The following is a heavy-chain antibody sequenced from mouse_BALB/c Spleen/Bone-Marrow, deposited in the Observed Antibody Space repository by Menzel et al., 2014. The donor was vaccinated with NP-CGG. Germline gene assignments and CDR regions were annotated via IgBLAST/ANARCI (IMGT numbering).Heavy chain of an antibody. J-gene: IGHJ2*01. CDR1: GFTFSDYY. D-gene: IGHD2-3*01. V-gene: IGHV5-4*02. CDR2: ISDGGSYT. CDR3: ARVSHDYFDY. Sequence: EVQLVESGGGLVKPGGSLKLSCAASGFTFSDYYMYWVRQTPEKRLEWVATISDGGSYTYYPDSVKGRFTISRDNAKNNLYLQMSSLKSEDTAMYYCARVSHDYFDYWGQGTTLTVSS.